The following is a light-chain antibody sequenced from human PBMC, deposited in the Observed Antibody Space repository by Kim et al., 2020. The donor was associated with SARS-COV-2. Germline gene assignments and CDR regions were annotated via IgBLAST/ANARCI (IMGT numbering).Light chain of an antibody. J-gene: IGKJ1*01. V-gene: IGKV3-20*01. CDR2: VAS. Sequence: EIVLTQSPGTLSVSPGERATLSCRASQSVSSSYLAWYQQKPGQAPRLLIYVASSRATGVPDRFSGSGSGTDFTLTITRLEPEDFAVYYCQQYVNSPHTFGQGTKVDIK. CDR3: QQYVNSPHT. CDR1: QSVSSSY.